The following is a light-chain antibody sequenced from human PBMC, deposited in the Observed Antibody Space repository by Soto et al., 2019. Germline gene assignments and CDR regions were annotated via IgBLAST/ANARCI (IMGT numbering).Light chain of an antibody. CDR2: FNN. Sequence: QSVLTQPPSASGTPGQRVTISCSGSSSNIGSNTVNWYQQLPGTAPKLLIYFNNQRPSGVPDRFSGSKSGTSDSLAISGVQSEDWAEYYCAAWDDSLKGVVFGGGTKLTVL. CDR3: AAWDDSLKGVV. J-gene: IGLJ2*01. V-gene: IGLV1-44*01. CDR1: SSNIGSNT.